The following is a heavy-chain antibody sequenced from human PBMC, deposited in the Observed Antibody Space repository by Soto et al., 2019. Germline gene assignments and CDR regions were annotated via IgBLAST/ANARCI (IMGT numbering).Heavy chain of an antibody. V-gene: IGHV4-59*01. J-gene: IGHJ1*01. CDR3: ARSTAIAAAGTDAEYFQH. CDR2: IYYSGST. Sequence: ETLSLTCTVSGGSISSYYWSWIRQPPGKGLEWIRYIYYSGSTNYNPSLKSRVTISVDTSKNQFSLKLSSVTAADTAVYYCARSTAIAAAGTDAEYFQHWGQGTLVTVSS. CDR1: GGSISSYY. D-gene: IGHD6-13*01.